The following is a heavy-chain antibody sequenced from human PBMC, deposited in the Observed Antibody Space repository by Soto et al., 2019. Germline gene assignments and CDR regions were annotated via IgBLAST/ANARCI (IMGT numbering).Heavy chain of an antibody. V-gene: IGHV5-10-1*01. CDR1: GYTFSGHW. D-gene: IGHD6-19*01. CDR3: ARHGAAIWLGY. J-gene: IGHJ4*02. CDR2: IDPSDSYI. Sequence: GESLKISCKTSGYTFSGHWISWVRQVPGKGLQWMGNIDPSDSYINYNPAFRGHVTFSVDKSSSTAYLHWRSLGPSDTAIYYCARHGAAIWLGYWGQGTLVTVSS.